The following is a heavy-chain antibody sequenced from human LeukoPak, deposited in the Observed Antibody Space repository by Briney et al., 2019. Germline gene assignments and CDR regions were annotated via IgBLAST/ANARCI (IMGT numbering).Heavy chain of an antibody. CDR3: ARVGEGDYYFDY. D-gene: IGHD3-10*01. CDR2: IYYSGST. J-gene: IGHJ4*02. CDR1: GVSFSSYY. V-gene: IGHV4-59*01. Sequence: SETLSLTCTVSGVSFSSYYWSWIRQPPGKGLEWIAYIYYSGSTNYNPSLKSRVTMSVDTSKNQFSLKLSSVTAADTAVYYCARVGEGDYYFDYWGQGALVTVSS.